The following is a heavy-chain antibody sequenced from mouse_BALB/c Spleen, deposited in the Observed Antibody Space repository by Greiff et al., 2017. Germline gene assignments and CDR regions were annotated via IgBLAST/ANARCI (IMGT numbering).Heavy chain of an antibody. V-gene: IGHV3-6*02. CDR1: GYSITSGYY. J-gene: IGHJ4*01. CDR2: ISYDGSN. D-gene: IGHD4-1*01. Sequence: VQLKESGPGLVKPSQSLSLTCSVTGYSITSGYYWNWIRQFPGNKLEWMGYISYDGSNNYNPSLKNRISITRDTSKNQFFLKLNSVTTEDTATYYCARDGIYYAMDYWGQGTSVTVSS. CDR3: ARDGIYYAMDY.